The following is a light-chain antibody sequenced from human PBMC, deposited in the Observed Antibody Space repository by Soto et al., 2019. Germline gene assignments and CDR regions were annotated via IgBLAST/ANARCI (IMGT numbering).Light chain of an antibody. CDR1: QSVSSD. V-gene: IGKV3-15*01. CDR3: QQFYDWRWT. Sequence: IVMTQSPATLSASPGERATLSCRASQSVSSDLAWYQQKPGQAPRLLIYRASTRATGVPARFSGSGSGTDFTLTVSSLQSEDSAVYYCQQFYDWRWTFGQGTKVEIK. J-gene: IGKJ1*01. CDR2: RAS.